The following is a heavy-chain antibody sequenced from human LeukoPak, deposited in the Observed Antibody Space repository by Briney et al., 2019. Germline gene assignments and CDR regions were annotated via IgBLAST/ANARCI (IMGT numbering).Heavy chain of an antibody. Sequence: SETLSLTCAVYGGSFSGFYWNWIRQPPGKGLEWIGEINHSGSTNYNPSLKSRVTISVDTSKNQVSLKLMSVTAADTAVYYCARGRRDGYNIYYYMDVWGKGTTVTVSS. V-gene: IGHV4-34*01. CDR1: GGSFSGFY. J-gene: IGHJ6*03. CDR3: ARGRRDGYNIYYYMDV. CDR2: INHSGST. D-gene: IGHD5-24*01.